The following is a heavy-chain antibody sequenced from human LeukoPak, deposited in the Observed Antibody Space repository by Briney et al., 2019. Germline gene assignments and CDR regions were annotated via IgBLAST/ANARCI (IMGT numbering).Heavy chain of an antibody. D-gene: IGHD4-23*01. J-gene: IGHJ4*02. CDR2: ISGSNSYI. V-gene: IGHV3-21*01. CDR1: GFTFSSYT. Sequence: GGSLRLSCAASGFTFSSYTMHWIRQAPGKGLEWVSSISGSNSYIFYADSVKGRFTVSRDNAKDSLYLQMNSLRAEDTAVYYCVRGNDYGGPHYWGQGTLVTVSS. CDR3: VRGNDYGGPHY.